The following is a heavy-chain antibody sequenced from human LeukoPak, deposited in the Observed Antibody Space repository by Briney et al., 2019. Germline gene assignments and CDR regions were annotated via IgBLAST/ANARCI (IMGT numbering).Heavy chain of an antibody. CDR2: MYYRGTT. J-gene: IGHJ4*02. CDR3: AREYSRSVVAGSRPDL. Sequence: ASETLSLTCSVSGGSISSSSYHWGWIRQSPGKGLEWIRSMYYRGTTYENSSLKSRLTLSIDTSNNQFSLKLTSVTAADTAVYYCAREYSRSVVAGSRPDLWGQGLLVTVSS. D-gene: IGHD2-21*01. V-gene: IGHV4-39*02. CDR1: GGSISSSSYH.